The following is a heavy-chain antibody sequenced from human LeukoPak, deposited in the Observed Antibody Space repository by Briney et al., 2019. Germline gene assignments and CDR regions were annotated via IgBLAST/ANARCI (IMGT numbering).Heavy chain of an antibody. Sequence: SETLSLTCTVSGGSVSSGSYYWSWIRQPPGKGLEWIGYIYYSGSTNYNPSLKSRVTISVDTSKNQFSLKLSSVTAADTAVYYCARAYIAAAYNWFDPWGQGTLVTVSS. CDR1: GGSVSSGSYY. V-gene: IGHV4-61*01. CDR2: IYYSGST. D-gene: IGHD6-13*01. CDR3: ARAYIAAAYNWFDP. J-gene: IGHJ5*02.